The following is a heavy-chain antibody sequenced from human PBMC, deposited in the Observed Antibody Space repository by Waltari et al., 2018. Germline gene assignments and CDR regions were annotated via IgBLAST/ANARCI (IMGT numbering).Heavy chain of an antibody. J-gene: IGHJ3*02. D-gene: IGHD3-22*01. V-gene: IGHV3-30*02. Sequence: QVQLVESGGGVVQPGGSLRLSCAASGFTFSSYGMHWVRQAPGKGLEWVALIRYDGSNKKYADSVKGRFTIARDKSKNTLYLQMNSLRAEDTAVYYCAKGGRITMIVVAFDAFDIWGQGTMVTVSS. CDR2: IRYDGSNK. CDR1: GFTFSSYG. CDR3: AKGGRITMIVVAFDAFDI.